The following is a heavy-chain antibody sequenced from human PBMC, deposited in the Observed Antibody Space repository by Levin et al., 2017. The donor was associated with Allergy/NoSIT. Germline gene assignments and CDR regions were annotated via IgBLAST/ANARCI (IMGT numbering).Heavy chain of an antibody. D-gene: IGHD1-26*01. CDR2: INPGDSGT. Sequence: GESLKISCKGSEYIFTNYWIHWVRQMPGNGLEWMGTINPGDSGTRYSLSSQGQVTISVDRSINTAYLQWSSLKASDTAIYYCARAPTALGCDFWGQGTLVTVSS. V-gene: IGHV5-51*01. CDR1: EYIFTNYW. J-gene: IGHJ4*02. CDR3: ARAPTALGCDF.